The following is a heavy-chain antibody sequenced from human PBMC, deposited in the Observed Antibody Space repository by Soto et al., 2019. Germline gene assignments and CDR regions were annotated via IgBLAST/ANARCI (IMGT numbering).Heavy chain of an antibody. J-gene: IGHJ4*02. CDR3: ARAKYDYIWGSYRQYYFDY. Sequence: QVQLVQSGAEVKKPGASVKVSCKASGYTFTSYDINWVRQATGQGLEWMGWMNPNSGNTGYAQKFQGRVTMTRKTSISTAYMELSSLRSEDTAVYYCARAKYDYIWGSYRQYYFDYWGQGTLVTVSS. CDR2: MNPNSGNT. CDR1: GYTFTSYD. D-gene: IGHD3-16*02. V-gene: IGHV1-8*01.